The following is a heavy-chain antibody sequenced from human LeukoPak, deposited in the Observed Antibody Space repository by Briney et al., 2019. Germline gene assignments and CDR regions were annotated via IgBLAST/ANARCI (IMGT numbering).Heavy chain of an antibody. D-gene: IGHD2-15*01. CDR3: ARDLFTATNAFDI. CDR1: GFTFSSYE. CDR2: ISSSGSTI. Sequence: GGSLRLSCAASGFTFSSYEMNWVRQAPGKGLEWVSYISSSGSTIYYADSVKGRFTISRDNAKNSLYLQMNSLRAEDTAVYYCARDLFTATNAFDIWGQGTMVTVSP. J-gene: IGHJ3*02. V-gene: IGHV3-48*03.